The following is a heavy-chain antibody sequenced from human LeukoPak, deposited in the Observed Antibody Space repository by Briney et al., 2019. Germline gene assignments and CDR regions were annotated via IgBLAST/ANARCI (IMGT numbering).Heavy chain of an antibody. J-gene: IGHJ5*02. D-gene: IGHD6-19*01. V-gene: IGHV1-18*01. CDR2: ISAYNGNT. CDR3: ARDVGPIAVAEDNWFDP. Sequence: ASVKVSCKASGYTFTSYGISWVRQAPRQGLEWMGWISAYNGNTNYAQKLQGRVTMTTDTSTSTAYMELRSLRSDDTAVYYCARDVGPIAVAEDNWFDPWGQGTLVTVSS. CDR1: GYTFTSYG.